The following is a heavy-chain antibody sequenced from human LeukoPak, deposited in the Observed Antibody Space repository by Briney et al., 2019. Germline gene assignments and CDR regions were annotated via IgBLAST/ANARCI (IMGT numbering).Heavy chain of an antibody. CDR2: ISGSGGST. D-gene: IGHD3-22*01. V-gene: IGHV3-23*01. CDR1: GFTFSSYA. Sequence: TGGSLRLSCAASGFTFSSYAMSWVRQAPGKGLEWVSAISGSGGSTYYADSVKGRFTISRDNSKNTLYLQVNSLRAEDTAVYYCAKDNYYDSSGYFDYFDYWGQGTLVTVSS. J-gene: IGHJ4*02. CDR3: AKDNYYDSSGYFDYFDY.